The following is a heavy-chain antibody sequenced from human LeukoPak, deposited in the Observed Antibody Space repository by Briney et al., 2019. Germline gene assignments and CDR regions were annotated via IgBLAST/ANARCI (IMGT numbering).Heavy chain of an antibody. J-gene: IGHJ4*02. CDR1: GYTFTGSY. CDR3: ARGGAFCSITTCHEFDH. CDR2: TNPSTGGT. Sequence: ASVKVSCKTSGYTFTGSYLHWVRQVPGQGLEWMGWTNPSTGGTKSAQLFEGRVTMTRDTSNTTGYLELRSLRLDDTATYYCARGGAFCSITTCHEFDHWGQGTLVIVSS. D-gene: IGHD2-2*01. V-gene: IGHV1-2*02.